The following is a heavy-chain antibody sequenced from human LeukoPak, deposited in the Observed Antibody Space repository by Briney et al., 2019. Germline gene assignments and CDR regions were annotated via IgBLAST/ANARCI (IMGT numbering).Heavy chain of an antibody. J-gene: IGHJ2*01. CDR3: ARAAGDRIGYFDL. Sequence: GGSQRLSCAASGLTVSSNYMSWVRQAPGKGLEWVSVIYSGGDIYYAHSVKGRFTISRDGSKNTLYLQMNSLRAEDTAVYYCARAAGDRIGYFDLWGRGTLVTVSS. D-gene: IGHD7-27*01. CDR2: IYSGGDI. V-gene: IGHV3-53*01. CDR1: GLTVSSNY.